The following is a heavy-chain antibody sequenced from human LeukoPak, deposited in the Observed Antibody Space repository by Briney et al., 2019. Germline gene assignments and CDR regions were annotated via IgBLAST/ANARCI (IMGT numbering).Heavy chain of an antibody. CDR1: GFTFSSYG. V-gene: IGHV3-30*18. D-gene: IGHD1-26*01. CDR2: ISYDGSNK. CDR3: AKDPLQWELHHGGFDY. Sequence: GGSLRLSCAASGFTFSSYGMHWVRQAPGKGLEWVAVISYDGSNKYYADSVKGRFTISRDNSKNTLYLQMNSLRAEDTAVYYCAKDPLQWELHHGGFDYWGQGTLVTVSS. J-gene: IGHJ4*02.